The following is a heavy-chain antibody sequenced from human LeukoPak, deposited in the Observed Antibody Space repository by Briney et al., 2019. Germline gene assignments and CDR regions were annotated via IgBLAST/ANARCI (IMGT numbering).Heavy chain of an antibody. V-gene: IGHV3-23*01. CDR2: VSDDGALT. CDR1: GFTFRNCA. D-gene: IGHD5-18*01. Sequence: GGSLRLSCAASGFTFRNCAMSWVRQPPGKGLEWVSAVSDDGALTWYADSVKGRFTISRDNSKNTVPLQMINLRADDTARYYCVKEERGYSYGDYWGQGTLVTVSS. J-gene: IGHJ4*02. CDR3: VKEERGYSYGDY.